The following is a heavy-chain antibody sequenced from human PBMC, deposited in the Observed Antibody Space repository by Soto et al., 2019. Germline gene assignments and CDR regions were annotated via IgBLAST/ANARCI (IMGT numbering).Heavy chain of an antibody. J-gene: IGHJ4*02. CDR2: MNAKSGNT. CDR1: GYTFTSYD. D-gene: IGHD3-22*01. CDR3: ARGQGEDYYDSSEMGY. V-gene: IGHV1-8*01. Sequence: QVQLVQSGAEVKKPGASVKVSCKASGYTFTSYDINWVRQATGQGLEWMGWMNAKSGNTGYAQKFQGRVTMTWNTSIRTAYMELTSLRSEDTAVYYCARGQGEDYYDSSEMGYWGQGTLVTVSS.